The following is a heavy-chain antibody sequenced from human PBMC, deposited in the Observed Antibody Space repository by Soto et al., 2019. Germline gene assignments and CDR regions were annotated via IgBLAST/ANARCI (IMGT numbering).Heavy chain of an antibody. J-gene: IGHJ6*02. Sequence: QVQLQESGPGLVKPSETLSLTCTVAGGSMTVDFQWGWVRQPPGKGLEWVAYVLSTGTTQNHNPSLESRVTMSLDTSKNRFSLNLSSVTAADTAVYYCVRDFWGSLDVWGQGTTVTVSS. CDR2: VLSTGTT. V-gene: IGHV4-59*01. CDR3: VRDFWGSLDV. D-gene: IGHD3-16*01. CDR1: GGSMTVDFQ.